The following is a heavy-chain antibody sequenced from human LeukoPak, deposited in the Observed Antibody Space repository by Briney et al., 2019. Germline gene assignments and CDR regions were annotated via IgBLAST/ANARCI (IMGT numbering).Heavy chain of an antibody. D-gene: IGHD6-13*01. Sequence: GGSLRLSCAASGFTFSSYAMSWVRQAPGKGLEWVSAISGSGGSTYYADSVKGRFTISRDNSKNTLYLQKNSLRAEDTAVYYCAKLRRAGYSSSWYRNWFDPWGQGTLVTVSS. CDR3: AKLRRAGYSSSWYRNWFDP. J-gene: IGHJ5*02. CDR1: GFTFSSYA. CDR2: ISGSGGST. V-gene: IGHV3-23*01.